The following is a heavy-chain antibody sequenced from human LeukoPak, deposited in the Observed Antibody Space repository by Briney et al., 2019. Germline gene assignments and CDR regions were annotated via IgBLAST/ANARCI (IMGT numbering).Heavy chain of an antibody. D-gene: IGHD1-20*01. J-gene: IGHJ4*02. CDR1: GYSFTTYW. CDR3: ARGSEGNWNLFAY. CDR2: IYPGDSDT. Sequence: GESLKISCKGSGYSFTTYWIAWVRQMPGKGLEWMGIIYPGDSDTRYSPPFQGQVTISVDKSISTAYLQWSSLKASDTAMYYCARGSEGNWNLFAYWGQGTLVTVSS. V-gene: IGHV5-51*01.